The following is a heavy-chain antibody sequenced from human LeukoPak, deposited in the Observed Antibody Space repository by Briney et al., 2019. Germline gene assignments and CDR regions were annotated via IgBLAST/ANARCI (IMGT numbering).Heavy chain of an antibody. V-gene: IGHV3-53*01. J-gene: IGHJ4*02. D-gene: IGHD3-10*01. CDR2: IFSDGRT. Sequence: GGSLRLSCAASGFTVTTTYMTWVRQAPGKGLEWVSVIFSDGRTYYADSVKGRFTISRDNAKNSLYLQMNSLRAEDTAVYYCARDGSGSYYIHDYWGQGTLVTVSS. CDR3: ARDGSGSYYIHDY. CDR1: GFTVTTTY.